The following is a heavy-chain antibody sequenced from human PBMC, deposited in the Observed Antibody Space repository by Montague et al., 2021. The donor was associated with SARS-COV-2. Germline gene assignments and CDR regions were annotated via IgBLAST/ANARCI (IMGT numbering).Heavy chain of an antibody. D-gene: IGHD6-13*01. Sequence: SLRLSCAASGFTFSSYGMHWVRQAPGKGLEWVAVIWYDGNNKYYADSVKGRFTISRDNSKNTLYLQMNSLRAEDTAVYYCARESDGYSSSSWWGSYFDYWGQGTLVTVSS. CDR1: GFTFSSYG. CDR2: IWYDGNNK. J-gene: IGHJ4*02. CDR3: ARESDGYSSSSWWGSYFDY. V-gene: IGHV3-33*08.